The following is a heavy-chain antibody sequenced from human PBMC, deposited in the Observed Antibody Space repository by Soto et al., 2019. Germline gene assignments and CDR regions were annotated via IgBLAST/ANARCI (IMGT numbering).Heavy chain of an antibody. CDR1: GYTFTSYA. Sequence: ASVKVSCKASGYTFTSYAMHWVRQAPGQRLEWMGWINAGNGNTKYSQKFEGRVTLTTDTSTSTVYMELSSLRSDDTAVYYCARVRGGGSEYFFDYWGQGTLVTVSS. CDR3: ARVRGGGSEYFFDY. J-gene: IGHJ4*02. V-gene: IGHV1-3*01. CDR2: INAGNGNT. D-gene: IGHD2-15*01.